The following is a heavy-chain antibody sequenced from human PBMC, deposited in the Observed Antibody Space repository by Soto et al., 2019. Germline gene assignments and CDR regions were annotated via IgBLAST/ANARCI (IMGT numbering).Heavy chain of an antibody. CDR2: IYYSGST. CDR1: GGSISSSSYY. CDR3: ATTSGSYYGGGWFDP. D-gene: IGHD1-26*01. J-gene: IGHJ5*02. V-gene: IGHV4-39*01. Sequence: SETLSLTCTVSGGSISSSSYYWGWIRQPPGKGLEWIGSIYYSGSTYYNPSLKSRVTISVDTSKNQFSLKLSSVTAADTAVYYCATTSGSYYGGGWFDPWGQGTLVTVSS.